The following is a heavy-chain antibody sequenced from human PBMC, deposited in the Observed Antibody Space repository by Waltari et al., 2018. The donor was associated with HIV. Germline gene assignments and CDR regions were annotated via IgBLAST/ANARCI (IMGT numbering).Heavy chain of an antibody. D-gene: IGHD3-16*02. CDR1: GSPVETRDAL. J-gene: IGHJ6*02. V-gene: IGHV4-39*02. CDR2: ISSGGNI. Sequence: QLLESGSSLLKPSETLSLSCSVSGSPVETRDALWGWFRPPPGKSLEWIVSISSGGNIYHNQTLKGRISISLDTSRNHISLKMTSATASDSAVYYCARQLRIIQTSSYRMDVWGPGTLVTV. CDR3: ARQLRIIQTSSYRMDV.